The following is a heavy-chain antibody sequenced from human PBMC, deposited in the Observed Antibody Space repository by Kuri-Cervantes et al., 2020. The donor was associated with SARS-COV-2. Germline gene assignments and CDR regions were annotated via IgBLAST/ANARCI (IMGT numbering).Heavy chain of an antibody. V-gene: IGHV1-18*01. J-gene: IGHJ4*02. CDR3: ARVAVAALDY. CDR2: ISAYNGNT. Sequence: ASVKVSCKASGHTFTSYGIRWVRQAPGQGLEWMGWISAYNGNTNYAQKLQCRVTMTTDTSTSTAYMELRRLRSDDTAVYYCARVAVAALDYWGQGTLVTVSS. CDR1: GHTFTSYG. D-gene: IGHD6-19*01.